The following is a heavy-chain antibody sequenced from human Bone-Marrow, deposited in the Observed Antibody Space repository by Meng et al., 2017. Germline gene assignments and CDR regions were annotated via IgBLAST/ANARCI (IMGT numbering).Heavy chain of an antibody. CDR3: ARRVSGSGLTTDWFDP. CDR1: GVSISSRTW. J-gene: IGHJ5*02. Sequence: LHASCPGWARLPVTRSPVSVSSGVSISSRTWWSWVRQPPGKGLEWIGDIYHSGSTTYNPSLKSRVTISVDKSKNQFSLKLSSVTAADTAVYYCARRVSGSGLTTDWFDPWGQGTLVTVSS. CDR2: IYHSGST. D-gene: IGHD4-17*01. V-gene: IGHV4-4*03.